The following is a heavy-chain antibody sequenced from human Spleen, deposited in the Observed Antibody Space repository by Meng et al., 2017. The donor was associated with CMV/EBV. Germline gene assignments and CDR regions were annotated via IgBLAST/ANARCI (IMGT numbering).Heavy chain of an antibody. Sequence: QVQLVESGGGVVNPGGFXRLSWAASGFTFSDHYMSWIRQAPGKGLEWLSYISSSSSYTNYADSVKGRFTISRDNAKNSLYLLMNSLRAEDTAVYYCARSAYGGNSVITSWGQGTLVTVSS. CDR2: ISSSSSYT. CDR3: ARSAYGGNSVITS. V-gene: IGHV3-11*05. CDR1: GFTFSDHY. D-gene: IGHD4-23*01. J-gene: IGHJ5*02.